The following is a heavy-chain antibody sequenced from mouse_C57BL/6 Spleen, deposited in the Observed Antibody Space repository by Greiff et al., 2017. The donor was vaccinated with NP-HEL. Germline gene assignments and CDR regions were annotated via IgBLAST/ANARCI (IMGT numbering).Heavy chain of an antibody. CDR1: GYTFTSYW. CDR2: IDPSDSYT. Sequence: QVQLQQPGAELVMPGASVKLSCKASGYTFTSYWMHWVKQRPGQGLEWIGEIDPSDSYTNYNQKFKGKSTLTVDKSSSTAYMQLSSLTSEDSAVYYCAREKDGKTNFDVWGTGTTVTVSS. D-gene: IGHD2-1*01. J-gene: IGHJ1*03. V-gene: IGHV1-69*01. CDR3: AREKDGKTNFDV.